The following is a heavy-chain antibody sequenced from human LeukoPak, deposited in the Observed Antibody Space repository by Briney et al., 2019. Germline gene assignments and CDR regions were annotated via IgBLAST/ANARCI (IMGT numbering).Heavy chain of an antibody. D-gene: IGHD6-25*01. CDR1: GFTFSSYA. Sequence: GGSLRLSCAASGFTFSSYAMNWVRQAPGKGLEWVSTISGSIGSTYYADSVKGRFTISRDNSKNTLYLQMNSLRAEDTAVYYCANLYSSGPIDYWGQGTLVTVSS. CDR2: ISGSIGST. V-gene: IGHV3-23*01. CDR3: ANLYSSGPIDY. J-gene: IGHJ4*02.